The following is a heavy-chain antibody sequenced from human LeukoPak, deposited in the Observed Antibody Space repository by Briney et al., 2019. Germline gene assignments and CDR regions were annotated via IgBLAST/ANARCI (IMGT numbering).Heavy chain of an antibody. CDR2: INPNSGGT. D-gene: IGHD2-15*01. CDR3: ARYDCSGGSCYFDY. CDR1: GYTFTGYY. Sequence: ASVKVSRKASGYTFTGYYMHWVRQAPGQGLEWMGWINPNSGGTYYAQKFQGRVTMTRDTSISTAYMELSRLRSDDTAVYYCARYDCSGGSCYFDYWGQGTLVTVSS. J-gene: IGHJ4*02. V-gene: IGHV1-2*02.